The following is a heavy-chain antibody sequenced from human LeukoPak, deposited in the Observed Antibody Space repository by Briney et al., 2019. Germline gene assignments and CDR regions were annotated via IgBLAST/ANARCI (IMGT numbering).Heavy chain of an antibody. CDR1: GGSISSGGYS. V-gene: IGHV4-30-2*01. Sequence: SQTLSLTCAVSGGSISSGGYSWSWIRQPPGKGLEWIGYIYHSGSTYYNPSLKSRVTISVDRSKNQFSLKLSSVTAADTAVYYCARGGLVVRGTNNWFDRWGQGTLVTVSS. J-gene: IGHJ5*02. CDR2: IYHSGST. CDR3: ARGGLVVRGTNNWFDR. D-gene: IGHD3-10*01.